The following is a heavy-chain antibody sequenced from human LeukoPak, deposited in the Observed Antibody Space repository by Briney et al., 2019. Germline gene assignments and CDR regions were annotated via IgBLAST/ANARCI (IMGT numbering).Heavy chain of an antibody. CDR2: IYYSGST. D-gene: IGHD1-26*01. Sequence: SETLSLTCTVSGGSISSYYWSWIRQPPGKGLEWIGYIYYSGSTNYNPSLKSRVTISVDTSKDQFSLKLSSVTAADTAVYYCARGKIGSYYYYYYMDVWGKGTTVTVSS. CDR1: GGSISSYY. J-gene: IGHJ6*03. CDR3: ARGKIGSYYYYYYMDV. V-gene: IGHV4-59*01.